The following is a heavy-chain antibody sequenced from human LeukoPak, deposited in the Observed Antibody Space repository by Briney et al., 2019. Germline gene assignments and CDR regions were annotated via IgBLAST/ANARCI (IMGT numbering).Heavy chain of an antibody. CDR3: ARGKVLRFSNWFDP. V-gene: IGHV4-61*02. J-gene: IGHJ5*02. D-gene: IGHD3-3*01. Sequence: SQTLSLTCTVSGGSISSGSYYWSWIRQPAGKGLEWIGRIYTSGSTNYNPSLKSRVTISVDTSKNQFSLKLSSVTAADTAVYYCARGKVLRFSNWFDPWGQGTLVTVSS. CDR2: IYTSGST. CDR1: GGSISSGSYY.